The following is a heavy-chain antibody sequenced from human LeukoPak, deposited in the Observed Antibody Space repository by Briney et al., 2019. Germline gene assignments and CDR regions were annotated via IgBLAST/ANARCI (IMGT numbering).Heavy chain of an antibody. CDR3: GRDYGP. CDR1: GDSLSSRSYY. Sequence: KSSETLSLTRTVPGDSLSSRSYYCGWVRQPPGRGLGWIVSIYYSVSTYYNPSRKSRVPMSVDTPKSQFSWKLNSLTATDPPLISCGRDYGPWGQGTLVTVSS. D-gene: IGHD3-10*01. V-gene: IGHV4-39*02. CDR2: IYYSVST. J-gene: IGHJ4*02.